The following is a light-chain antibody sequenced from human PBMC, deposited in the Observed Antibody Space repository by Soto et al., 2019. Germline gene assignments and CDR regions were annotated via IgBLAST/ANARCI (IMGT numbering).Light chain of an antibody. CDR2: DAS. CDR3: QQSYSTPRT. CDR1: QSINSR. V-gene: IGKV1-39*01. J-gene: IGKJ1*01. Sequence: DIQMTQSPSTLSASVGDRVTITCRASQSINSRLAWYQQRPGKAPDLLIYDASTLQSGVPSRFSGSGSGTDFTLTISSLQPEDFATYYCQQSYSTPRTFGQGTKVDIK.